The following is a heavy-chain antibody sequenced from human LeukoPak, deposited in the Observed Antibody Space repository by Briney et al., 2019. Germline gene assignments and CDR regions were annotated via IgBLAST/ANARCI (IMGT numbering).Heavy chain of an antibody. CDR1: GGSISSYY. D-gene: IGHD3-22*01. CDR3: ARPGDSSGYYSLAAFDI. CDR2: INHSGST. V-gene: IGHV4-34*01. Sequence: PSETLSLTCTVSGGSISSYYWSWIRQPPGKGLEWIGEINHSGSTNYNPSLKSRVTISVDTSKNQFSLKLSSVTAADTAVYYCARPGDSSGYYSLAAFDIWGQGTMVTVSS. J-gene: IGHJ3*02.